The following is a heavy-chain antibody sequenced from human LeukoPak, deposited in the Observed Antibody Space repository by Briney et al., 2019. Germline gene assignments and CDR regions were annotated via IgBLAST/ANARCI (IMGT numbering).Heavy chain of an antibody. CDR3: ATERLWFGEVGAFDI. CDR1: GYTLTELS. Sequence: ASVKVSCKVSGYTLTELSMHWVRQAPGKGLEWMGGFDPEDGETIYAQKFQGRVTMTEDASTDTAYMELSSLRSEDTAVYYCATERLWFGEVGAFDIWGQGKMVTVSS. J-gene: IGHJ3*02. CDR2: FDPEDGET. D-gene: IGHD3-10*01. V-gene: IGHV1-24*01.